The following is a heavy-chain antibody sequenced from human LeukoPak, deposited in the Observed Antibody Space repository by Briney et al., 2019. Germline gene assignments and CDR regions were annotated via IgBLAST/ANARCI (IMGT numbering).Heavy chain of an antibody. J-gene: IGHJ4*02. V-gene: IGHV3-7*01. CDR1: VFIFNRYW. Sequence: GGSLRLSCAASVFIFNRYWMRWVRRAPGEGLELVANIKQDGSEKYYVDSVKGRFTISRDNAKNSLYLQMNSLRAEDTAVYYCARNQRRLDYWGQGTLVTVSS. CDR3: ARNQRRLDY. D-gene: IGHD1-14*01. CDR2: IKQDGSEK.